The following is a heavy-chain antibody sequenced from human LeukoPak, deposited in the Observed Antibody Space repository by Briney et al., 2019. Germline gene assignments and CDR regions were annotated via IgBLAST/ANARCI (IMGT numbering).Heavy chain of an antibody. J-gene: IGHJ3*02. Sequence: GGSLRLSCAASGFTFSSYGMHWVRLAPGKGLEWVAFIRYDGSNKYYADSVKGRFTISRDNSKNTLYLQMNSLRAEDTAVYYCAKTIVTIFGVVWAFDIWGQGTMVTVSS. D-gene: IGHD3-3*01. CDR2: IRYDGSNK. V-gene: IGHV3-30*02. CDR3: AKTIVTIFGVVWAFDI. CDR1: GFTFSSYG.